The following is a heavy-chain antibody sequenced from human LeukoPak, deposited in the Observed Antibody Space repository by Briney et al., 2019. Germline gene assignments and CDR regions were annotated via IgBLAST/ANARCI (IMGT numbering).Heavy chain of an antibody. D-gene: IGHD6-19*01. CDR1: GFTFSSYG. Sequence: GGSLRLSCAASGFTFSSYGMHWVRQAPGKGLEWVAFIRYDGSNKYYADSVKGRFTISRDNSKNTLYLQMNSLRAEDTAVYYCARGPYMYSSGWYNFDYWGQGTLVTVSS. CDR2: IRYDGSNK. J-gene: IGHJ4*02. V-gene: IGHV3-30*02. CDR3: ARGPYMYSSGWYNFDY.